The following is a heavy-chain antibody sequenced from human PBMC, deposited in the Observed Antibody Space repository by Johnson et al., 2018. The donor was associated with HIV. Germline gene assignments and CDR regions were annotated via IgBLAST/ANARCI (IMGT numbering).Heavy chain of an antibody. CDR1: GFTFSSYA. CDR3: ARACRDGYTCDVYDI. J-gene: IGHJ3*02. CDR2: IYSDGSIT. Sequence: VQLVESGGGVVQPGRSLRLSCAASGFTFSSYAMHWVRQAPGKGLVWVSRIYSDGSITSYADFVKGRFTISRDNAKNTLYLQMNSLRAEDTAVYHCARACRDGYTCDVYDIWGQGTMVTVSS. V-gene: IGHV3-74*02. D-gene: IGHD5-24*01.